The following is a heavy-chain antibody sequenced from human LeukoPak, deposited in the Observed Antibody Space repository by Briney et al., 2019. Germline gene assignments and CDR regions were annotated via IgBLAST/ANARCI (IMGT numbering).Heavy chain of an antibody. CDR2: ISVYNGDT. D-gene: IGHD3-3*01. CDR3: ARVEGPSIFGVIDY. CDR1: GYTFTSYG. V-gene: IGHV1-18*01. Sequence: GASVKVSCKASGYTFTSYGISWVRQAPGQGLEWMGWISVYNGDTNCAQKLQGRVTMTTDTSTSTAYMEVRSLRSDDTAVYFCARVEGPSIFGVIDYWGQGTLVTISS. J-gene: IGHJ4*02.